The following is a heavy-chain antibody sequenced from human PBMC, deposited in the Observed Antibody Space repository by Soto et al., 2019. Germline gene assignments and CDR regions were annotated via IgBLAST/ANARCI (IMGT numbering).Heavy chain of an antibody. V-gene: IGHV3-48*03. Sequence: EAQLVESGGDLVQPGGSLRLSCAGSGFSFSSYEMNWVRQAPGKGLEWVSYISSSGSDTYYADSVKARFTISRDNAQNSLYLQVTRLRAEDTAIYYCASLSGSYGFDPWGQGTLVTVSS. CDR2: ISSSGSDT. J-gene: IGHJ5*02. D-gene: IGHD1-26*01. CDR3: ASLSGSYGFDP. CDR1: GFSFSSYE.